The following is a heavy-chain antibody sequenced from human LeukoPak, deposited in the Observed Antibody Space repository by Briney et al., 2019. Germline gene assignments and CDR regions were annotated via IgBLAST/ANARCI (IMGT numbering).Heavy chain of an antibody. D-gene: IGHD6-13*01. CDR3: ARTAAGTRLRFFDY. V-gene: IGHV4-34*01. CDR1: GGSFSGYY. Sequence: SETLSLTCAVYGGSFSGYYWSWIRQPPGKGLEWIGEINHSGSTNYNPSLKSRVTISVDTFKNQFSLKLSSVTAADTAVYYCARTAAGTRLRFFDYWGQGTLVTVSS. J-gene: IGHJ4*02. CDR2: INHSGST.